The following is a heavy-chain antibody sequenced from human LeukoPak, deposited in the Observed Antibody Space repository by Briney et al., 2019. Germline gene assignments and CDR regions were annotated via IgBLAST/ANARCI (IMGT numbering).Heavy chain of an antibody. CDR3: AKDGGGGYSSTYFFDN. J-gene: IGHJ4*02. CDR2: ISGDGGWT. CDR1: GFSVSNNY. Sequence: GGSLRLSCAASGFSVSNNYISWVRQAPGKGLEWVSLISGDGGWTYYADSLKGRFTISRDNSKNSLYLQMNSLTTEDTALYYCAKDGGGGYSSTYFFDNWGQGTLVTVSS. V-gene: IGHV3-43*02. D-gene: IGHD3-22*01.